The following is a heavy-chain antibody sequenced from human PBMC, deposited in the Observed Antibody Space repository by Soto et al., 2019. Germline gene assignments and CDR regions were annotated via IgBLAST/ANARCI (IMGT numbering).Heavy chain of an antibody. CDR3: SGDRGDSTVTTVMQV. V-gene: IGHV3-21*01. CDR2: VSTGSRYI. J-gene: IGHJ3*01. D-gene: IGHD4-17*01. CDR1: GFTFSVYS. Sequence: EVQLVESGGGLVKPGGSLRLSCAASGFTFSVYSMTWVRQAPGKGLEWVSSVSTGSRYIYYADSVKGRFTISRDNAQNSLVPAMNRLRAQETGGYYWSGDRGDSTVTTVMQVWGQGTMVTVSS.